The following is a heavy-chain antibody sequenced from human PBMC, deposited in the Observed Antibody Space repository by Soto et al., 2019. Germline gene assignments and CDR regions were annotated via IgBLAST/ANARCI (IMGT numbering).Heavy chain of an antibody. D-gene: IGHD6-6*01. CDR3: AKGSSSVYYYYYGIDV. CDR1: GFTFSAYG. V-gene: IGHV3-30*18. J-gene: IGHJ6*02. Sequence: GGSLRLSCVASGFTFSAYGMHWFRQAPGNWLEWVAVMSNDGSNKYYADSVKGRFTISRDNSKNMLYLQMNSLRTEDTAVYYCAKGSSSVYYYYYGIDVWGQGTTVTVSS. CDR2: MSNDGSNK.